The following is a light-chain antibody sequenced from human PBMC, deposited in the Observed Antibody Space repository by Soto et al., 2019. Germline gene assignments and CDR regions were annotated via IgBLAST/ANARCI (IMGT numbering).Light chain of an antibody. CDR1: SSDVGAYNY. CDR3: CSFAGGSTYVV. Sequence: QSALTQPASVSGSPGQSITISCTATSSDVGAYNYVSWYQQYPGKAPKLMIYEVINRPSGVSNRFSGSKSGNTASLTISGLLAEDEADYHCCSFAGGSTYVVFGGGTKLTVL. CDR2: EVI. V-gene: IGLV2-23*02. J-gene: IGLJ2*01.